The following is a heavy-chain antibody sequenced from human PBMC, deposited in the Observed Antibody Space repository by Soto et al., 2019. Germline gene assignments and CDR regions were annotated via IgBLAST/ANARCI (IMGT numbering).Heavy chain of an antibody. Sequence: ASVKVSCKASGYTFTGYFMHWVRQAPGQGLEWLGWINPNSGDTNFAQKFQGWVTMTRDTSISTAYMELSRLRSDDTAIYYCATAQRGGIVEAALDYWGQGTLVTVSS. D-gene: IGHD6-13*01. V-gene: IGHV1-2*04. J-gene: IGHJ4*02. CDR2: INPNSGDT. CDR3: ATAQRGGIVEAALDY. CDR1: GYTFTGYF.